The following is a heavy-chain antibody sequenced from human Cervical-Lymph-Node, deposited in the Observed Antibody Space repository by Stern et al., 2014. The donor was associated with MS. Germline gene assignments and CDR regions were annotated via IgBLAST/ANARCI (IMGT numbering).Heavy chain of an antibody. Sequence: QMQLVQSGAEVTNPGSSVKVSCKASGGTFSKFPSSWVRQAPGQGLEWMGGIFPVFGTPTYDQEFRGRVTITADVSTSTVYMELSSLRSDDTAVYYCARSSETSDRWYSLGYDLWGQGTLVTVSS. CDR3: ARSSETSDRWYSLGYDL. CDR1: GGTFSKFP. D-gene: IGHD6-13*01. J-gene: IGHJ5*02. V-gene: IGHV1-69*01. CDR2: IFPVFGTP.